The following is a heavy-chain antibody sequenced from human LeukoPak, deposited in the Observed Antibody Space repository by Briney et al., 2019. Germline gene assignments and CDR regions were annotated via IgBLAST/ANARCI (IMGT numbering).Heavy chain of an antibody. J-gene: IGHJ4*02. V-gene: IGHV4-39*07. CDR1: GGSITSTYHY. D-gene: IGHD3-22*01. Sequence: PSETLSLTCTVSGGSITSTYHYWGWIRQPPGKGLEWIGSIYYSGSTYYNPSLKSRVTISVDTSKNHFSLKLSSVTAADTAVYYCARETTHYYDSSGYSDYWGQGTLLTVSS. CDR3: ARETTHYYDSSGYSDY. CDR2: IYYSGST.